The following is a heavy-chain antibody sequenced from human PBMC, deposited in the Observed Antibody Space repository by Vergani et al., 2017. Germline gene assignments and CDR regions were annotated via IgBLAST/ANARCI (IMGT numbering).Heavy chain of an antibody. Sequence: EVQLVESGGGLVKPGGSLRLSCAASGFTFSSCSMNWVRQAPGKGLEWVSSISSSSSYIYYADSVKGRFTISRDNAKNSLYLQMNSLRAEDTAVYYCARAPAVAGTGGEYYFDYWGQGTLVTVSS. D-gene: IGHD6-19*01. V-gene: IGHV3-21*01. CDR1: GFTFSSCS. CDR3: ARAPAVAGTGGEYYFDY. J-gene: IGHJ4*02. CDR2: ISSSSSYI.